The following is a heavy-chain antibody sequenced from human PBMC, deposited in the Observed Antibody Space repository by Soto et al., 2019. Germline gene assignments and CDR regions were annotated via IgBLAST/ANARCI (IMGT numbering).Heavy chain of an antibody. CDR1: GGSISSYY. CDR2: IYYSGST. V-gene: IGHV4-59*08. D-gene: IGHD3-3*01. J-gene: IGHJ4*02. CDR3: ARHSPDDFWSFDY. Sequence: SETLSLTCTVSGGSISSYYWSWIRQPPGKGLEWIGYIYYSGSTNYNPSLKSRVTISVDTSKNQFSLKLSSVTAADTAVYYCARHSPDDFWSFDYWGKGTLVTVSS.